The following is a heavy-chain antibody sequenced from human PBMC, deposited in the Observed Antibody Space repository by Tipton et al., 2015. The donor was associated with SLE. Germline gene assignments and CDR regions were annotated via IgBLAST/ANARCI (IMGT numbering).Heavy chain of an antibody. CDR2: FYTSGST. Sequence: TLSLTCTVSGGSISSGSYYWSWIRQPAGKGLEWIGRFYTSGSTNYNPSLKSRVTISGDTSKNQFSLKLCSVTAADTAVYYCARGIVGAPDLWGRGTLVTVSS. D-gene: IGHD1-26*01. J-gene: IGHJ2*01. CDR1: GGSISSGSYY. V-gene: IGHV4-61*02. CDR3: ARGIVGAPDL.